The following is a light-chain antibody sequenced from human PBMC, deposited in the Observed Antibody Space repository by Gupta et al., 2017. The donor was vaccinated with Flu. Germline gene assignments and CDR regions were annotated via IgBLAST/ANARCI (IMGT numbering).Light chain of an antibody. CDR3: SAWDSSLNEAV. J-gene: IGLJ3*02. V-gene: IGLV10-54*04. Sequence: QAVLTELPSGSTGVRQTAQVTCPRTTNRVGNQGAAWLQHHQGHPPEGIADRNNNRTSGISERFSASRSGNTASLTITGLQPEDEADYYCSAWDSSLNEAVFGGGTKVTVL. CDR2: RNN. CDR1: TNRVGNQG.